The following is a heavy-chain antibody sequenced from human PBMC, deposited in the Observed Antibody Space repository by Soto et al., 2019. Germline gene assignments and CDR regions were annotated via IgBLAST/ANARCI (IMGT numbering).Heavy chain of an antibody. D-gene: IGHD2-21*02. Sequence: DVQLLESGGGLVQPGGSLRLSCAASGFTFGNYGINWVRQAPGKGLEWVSGISGGGGSTYYADSVKGRFTVSRDPSKNSVFLEMNTLRVEDTAVYYCAKGFIVVVTVLRPDDAFDVWGQGTLVTVSS. J-gene: IGHJ3*01. CDR1: GFTFGNYG. CDR3: AKGFIVVVTVLRPDDAFDV. V-gene: IGHV3-23*01. CDR2: ISGGGGST.